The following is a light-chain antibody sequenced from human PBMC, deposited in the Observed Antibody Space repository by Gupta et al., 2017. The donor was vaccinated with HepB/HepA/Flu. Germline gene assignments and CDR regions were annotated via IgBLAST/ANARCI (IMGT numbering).Light chain of an antibody. CDR2: EAS. V-gene: IGKV1-33*01. J-gene: IGKJ2*01. CDR1: EDIKKY. CDR3: QQDHILYT. Sequence: DIQMTQSPSSLSASVGDRVTITCQASEDIKKYLNWYQQTPGKAPKLLIYEASDLQTGVPSRFTGSGSGTVFSFTISSLQPEDVGTYYWQQDHILYTFGQGTKVEIK.